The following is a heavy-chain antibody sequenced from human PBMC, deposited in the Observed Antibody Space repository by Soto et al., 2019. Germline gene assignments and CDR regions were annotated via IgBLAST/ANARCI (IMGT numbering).Heavy chain of an antibody. CDR3: ARGVSSSQPNFDY. J-gene: IGHJ4*02. D-gene: IGHD6-6*01. CDR1: GYTFINYY. Sequence: GASVKVSCKASGYTFINYYIHWVRQAPGQGLEWMAIINPMGGSTNYAQEFQGRVTLTSDTSTSTVYMELSSLRSEDTAVYYCARGVSSSQPNFDYWGQGTLVTVSS. CDR2: INPMGGST. V-gene: IGHV1-46*01.